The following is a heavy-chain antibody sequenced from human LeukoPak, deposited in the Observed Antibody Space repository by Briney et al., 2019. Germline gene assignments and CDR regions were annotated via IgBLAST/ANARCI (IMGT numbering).Heavy chain of an antibody. CDR1: GGSFSGYY. J-gene: IGHJ3*02. CDR2: INHSGST. Sequence: SETLSLTCAVYGGSFSGYYWSWIRQPPGKGLEWIGEINHSGSTNYNPSLKSRVTISVDTSKNQFSLKLSSVTAADTAVYYCASPYYYGSGSYRDAFDIWGQGTMVTVSS. D-gene: IGHD3-10*01. V-gene: IGHV4-34*01. CDR3: ASPYYYGSGSYRDAFDI.